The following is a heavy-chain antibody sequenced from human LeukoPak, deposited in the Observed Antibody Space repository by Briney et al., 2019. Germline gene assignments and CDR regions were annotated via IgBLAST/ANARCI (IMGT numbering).Heavy chain of an antibody. CDR1: GFTFSSYS. J-gene: IGHJ4*02. Sequence: GGSLRLSCAASGFTFSSYSMNWVRQAPGKGLEWVSSISSSSSYVYYADSVKGRFTISRDNAKNSLYLQMNSLRAEDTALYYCAKGRDYGDYVDLDYWGQGTLVTVSS. CDR3: AKGRDYGDYVDLDY. CDR2: ISSSSSYV. D-gene: IGHD4-17*01. V-gene: IGHV3-21*04.